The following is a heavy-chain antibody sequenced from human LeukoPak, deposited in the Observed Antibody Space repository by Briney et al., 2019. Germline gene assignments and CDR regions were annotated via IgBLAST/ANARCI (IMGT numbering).Heavy chain of an antibody. CDR1: GYTVTGYY. V-gene: IGHV1-2*06. D-gene: IGHD3-10*01. CDR3: ARNRDVLLWFGDTYYFDY. J-gene: IGHJ4*02. CDR2: INPNSGGT. Sequence: ASVKVSCKASGYTVTGYYMHWVRQAPGQGLELMGRINPNSGGTNYAQQFQGRFTMTRDTAISTAYMERSRLRSDATAVYYCARNRDVLLWFGDTYYFDYWGQGNLV.